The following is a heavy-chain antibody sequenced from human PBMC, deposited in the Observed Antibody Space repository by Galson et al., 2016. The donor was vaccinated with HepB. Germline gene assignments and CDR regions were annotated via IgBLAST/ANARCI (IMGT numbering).Heavy chain of an antibody. CDR1: GGSFSDFY. Sequence: ETLSLTCDVHGGSFSDFYWTWIRQPPGKGLEWIGVINHRGSTNYNPSLESRLIMSVDTSKNQFSLKLRSVTATDTAVYYCARDTYYDLWRGNYRYGMDVWGQGPRSPSP. CDR2: INHRGST. V-gene: IGHV4-34*01. D-gene: IGHD3-3*01. J-gene: IGHJ6*02. CDR3: ARDTYYDLWRGNYRYGMDV.